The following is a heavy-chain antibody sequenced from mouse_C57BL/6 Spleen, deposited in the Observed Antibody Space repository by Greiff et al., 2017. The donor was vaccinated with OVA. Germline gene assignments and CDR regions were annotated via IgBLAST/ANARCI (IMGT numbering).Heavy chain of an antibody. V-gene: IGHV5-16*01. CDR2: INYDGSST. Sequence: EVHLVESEGGLVQPGSSMKLSCTASGFTFSDYYMAWVRQVPEKGLEWVANINYDGSSTYYLDSLKSRFIISRDNAKNILYLQMSSLKSEDTATYYCAREGVGLCFDYWGQGTTLTVSS. CDR3: AREGVGLCFDY. J-gene: IGHJ2*01. D-gene: IGHD6-1*01. CDR1: GFTFSDYY.